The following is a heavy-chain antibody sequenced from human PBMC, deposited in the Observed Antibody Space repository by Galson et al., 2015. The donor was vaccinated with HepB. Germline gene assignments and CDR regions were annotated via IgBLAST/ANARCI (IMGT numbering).Heavy chain of an antibody. Sequence: SLRLSCAASGFTFSSYWMSWVRQAPGKGLEWVANIKQDGSEKYYVDSVKGRFTISRDNAKNSLYLQMNSLRAEDTAVYYCARGGAELLHPVGALGLWGQGTMVTVSS. J-gene: IGHJ3*01. CDR1: GFTFSSYW. D-gene: IGHD1-26*01. CDR2: IKQDGSEK. CDR3: ARGGAELLHPVGALGL. V-gene: IGHV3-7*03.